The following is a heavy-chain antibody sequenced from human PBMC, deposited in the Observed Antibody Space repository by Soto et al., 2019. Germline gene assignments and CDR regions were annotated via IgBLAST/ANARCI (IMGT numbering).Heavy chain of an antibody. CDR3: ARGAPVFIQR. D-gene: IGHD3-10*01. CDR2: IYYSGST. J-gene: IGHJ1*01. V-gene: IGHV4-59*12. Sequence: PSETLSLTCTVSGDSISSYYWSWIRQPPGKGLEWIGYIYYSGSTYYNPSLKSRVTISVDRSKNQFSLKLSSVTAADTAVYYCARGAPVFIQRWGQGTLVTV. CDR1: GDSISSYY.